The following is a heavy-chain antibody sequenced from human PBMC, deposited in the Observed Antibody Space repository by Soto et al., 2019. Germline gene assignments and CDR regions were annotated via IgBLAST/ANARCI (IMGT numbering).Heavy chain of an antibody. CDR1: GYTFYSHS. J-gene: IGHJ6*02. V-gene: IGHV1-18*01. Sequence: QAQLVQSGAEVRKPGASVKVSCKASGYTFYSHSISWVRQAPGQGLEWMGRINADYGNTQYAQKFRGRVTMTTDTSPTKVYRGLTNLRSSDTAVYYCERCIQGDYYYGMDVWGQGTTVTVSS. CDR2: INADYGNT. CDR3: ERCIQGDYYYGMDV. D-gene: IGHD5-18*01.